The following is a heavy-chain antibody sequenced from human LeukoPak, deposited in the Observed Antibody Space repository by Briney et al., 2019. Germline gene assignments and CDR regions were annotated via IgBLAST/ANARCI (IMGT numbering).Heavy chain of an antibody. Sequence: PSQTLSLTCTVSGSSIRSGNYYWSWIRQPAGKGLEWIGRINTRGSTNYNPSLKSRVTISVDMSKNQFSLKLSSVTAADTALYYCARVFGSSWPIYYYYMDVWGKGTTVTVSS. CDR3: ARVFGSSWPIYYYYMDV. CDR1: GSSIRSGNYY. V-gene: IGHV4-61*02. J-gene: IGHJ6*03. CDR2: INTRGST. D-gene: IGHD6-13*01.